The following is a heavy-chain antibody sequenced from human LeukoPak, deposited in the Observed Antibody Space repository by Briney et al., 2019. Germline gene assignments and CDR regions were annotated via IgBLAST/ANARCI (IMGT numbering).Heavy chain of an antibody. CDR1: GEPFSGYY. J-gene: IGHJ4*02. D-gene: IGHD5-12*01. CDR3: ARGDYSGYGSFFDY. V-gene: IGHV4-34*01. CDR2: INHSGST. Sequence: PSETLSLTCAVYGEPFSGYYWSWIRQPPGKGLELVGEINHSGSTNYNPSLKSRVTISVDTSKNQFSLKLSSVTAADTAVYYCARGDYSGYGSFFDYWGQGTLVTVSS.